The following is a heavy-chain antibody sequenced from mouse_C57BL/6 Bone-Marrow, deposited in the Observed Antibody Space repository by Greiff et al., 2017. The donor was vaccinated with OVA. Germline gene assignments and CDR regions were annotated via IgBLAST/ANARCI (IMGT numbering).Heavy chain of an antibody. CDR2: IDPSDSYT. D-gene: IGHD1-1*01. Sequence: VQLQQPGAELVRPGTSVKLSCKASGYTFTSYWMHWVKQRPGQGLEWIGVIDPSDSYTNYNQKFKGKATLTVDTSSSTAYMQLSSLTSEDSAVYYGARPYHYGSSLWFAYWGQGTLVTVSA. CDR3: ARPYHYGSSLWFAY. V-gene: IGHV1-59*01. J-gene: IGHJ3*01. CDR1: GYTFTSYW.